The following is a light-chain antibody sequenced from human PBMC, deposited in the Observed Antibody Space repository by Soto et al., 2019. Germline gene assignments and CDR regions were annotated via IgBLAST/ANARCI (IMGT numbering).Light chain of an antibody. CDR2: KAS. Sequence: DIQMTQSPSTLSGSVGDRVTITCRASQTISSWLAWYQQKPGKAPKLLIYKASTLKSGVPSRFSGSGSGTELNLTIRRIQTDDFANYYCQHYNSYSEAVGQGTKV. CDR1: QTISSW. J-gene: IGKJ1*01. V-gene: IGKV1-5*03. CDR3: QHYNSYSEA.